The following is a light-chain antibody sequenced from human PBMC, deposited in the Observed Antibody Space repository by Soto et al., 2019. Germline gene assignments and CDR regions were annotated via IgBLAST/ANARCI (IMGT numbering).Light chain of an antibody. CDR3: QQYNRWT. CDR2: GAS. CDR1: QSITSD. Sequence: EIFMTQSPATLSVSPGERATLSCRASQSITSDLAWYQQKPGQAPRLLIYGASTRATGIPARFSGSGSGTEFTLTISSLQPDDFATYYCQQYNRWTFGQGTKVDIK. J-gene: IGKJ1*01. V-gene: IGKV3-15*01.